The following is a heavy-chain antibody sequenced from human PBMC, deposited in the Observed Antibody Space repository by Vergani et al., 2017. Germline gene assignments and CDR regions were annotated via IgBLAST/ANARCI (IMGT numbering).Heavy chain of an antibody. V-gene: IGHV3-30*01. CDR1: GFTFSSYA. CDR3: ARSTGVVASGDY. J-gene: IGHJ4*02. Sequence: VQLVESGGGLVQPGRSLRLSCAASGFTFSSYAMHWVRQAPGKGLEWVAVISYDGSNKYYADSVKGRFTISRDNSKNTLYLQMNSLRAEDTAVYYCARSTGVVASGDYWGQGTLVTVSS. D-gene: IGHD2-15*01. CDR2: ISYDGSNK.